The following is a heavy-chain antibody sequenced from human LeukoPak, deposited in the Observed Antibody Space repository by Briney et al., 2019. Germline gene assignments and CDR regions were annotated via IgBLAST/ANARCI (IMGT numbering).Heavy chain of an antibody. Sequence: GGSLRLSCAASGFTVSSNYMSWVRQAPGKGLEWVSVIYSGGSTYYADSVKGRFTISRDNAKNSLYLQMNSLRAEDTAVYYCARALWFGETFPAYWGQGTLVTVSS. CDR1: GFTVSSNY. CDR2: IYSGGST. V-gene: IGHV3-53*01. D-gene: IGHD3-10*01. J-gene: IGHJ4*02. CDR3: ARALWFGETFPAY.